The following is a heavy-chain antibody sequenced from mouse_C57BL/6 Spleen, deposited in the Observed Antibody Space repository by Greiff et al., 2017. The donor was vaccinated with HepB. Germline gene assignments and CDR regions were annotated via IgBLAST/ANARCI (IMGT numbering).Heavy chain of an antibody. J-gene: IGHJ2*01. D-gene: IGHD1-1*01. V-gene: IGHV1-26*01. Sequence: VQLQQSGPELVKPGASVKISCKASGYTFTDYYMNWVKQSHGKSLEWIGDINPNNGGTSYNQKFKGKATLTVDKSSSTAYMELRSLTSEDSAVYYCARVAYGSRAYYFDYWGQGTTLTVSS. CDR3: ARVAYGSRAYYFDY. CDR1: GYTFTDYY. CDR2: INPNNGGT.